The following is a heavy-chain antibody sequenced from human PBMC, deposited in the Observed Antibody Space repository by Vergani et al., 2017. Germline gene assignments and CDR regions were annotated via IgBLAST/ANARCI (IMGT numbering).Heavy chain of an antibody. CDR1: GGSISSSSYY. V-gene: IGHV4-39*01. CDR2: IYYSGDT. Sequence: QLQLQESGSGLVKPSETLSLTCTVSGGSISSSSYYWGWIRQPPGKGLEWIGSIYYSGDTYYNPSLKSRVTISVDTSKNQFSLKLSSVTAADTAVYYCARYCSVGSCFNYWGQGTLVTVSS. J-gene: IGHJ4*02. CDR3: ARYCSVGSCFNY. D-gene: IGHD2-15*01.